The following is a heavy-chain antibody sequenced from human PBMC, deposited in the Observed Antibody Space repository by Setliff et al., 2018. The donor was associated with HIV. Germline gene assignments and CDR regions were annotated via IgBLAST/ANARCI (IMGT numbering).Heavy chain of an antibody. CDR1: GGSISSSSYY. J-gene: IGHJ4*02. CDR2: IYYSGST. D-gene: IGHD4-17*01. V-gene: IGHV4-39*07. CDR3: ARGTAPRRGTNYGGNYYFDS. Sequence: SETLSLTCTVSGGSISSSSYYWGWLRQPPGKGLEWIGSIYYSGSTYYTPSLKSRVTISIVTSKLQFSLKLSSVTAADTAVYDCARGTAPRRGTNYGGNYYFDSWGQGTLVTVSS.